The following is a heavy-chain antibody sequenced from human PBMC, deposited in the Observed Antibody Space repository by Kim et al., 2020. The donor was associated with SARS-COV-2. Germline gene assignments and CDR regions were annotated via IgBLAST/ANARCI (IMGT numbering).Heavy chain of an antibody. CDR1: GYTLTELS. CDR2: FDPEDGET. V-gene: IGHV1-24*01. CDR3: ATGAAVAAAYYYYYGMDV. Sequence: ASVKVSCKVSGYTLTELSMHWVRQAPGKGLEWMGGFDPEDGETIYAQKFQGRVTMTEDTSTDTAYMELSSLRSEDTAVYYCATGAAVAAAYYYYYGMDVWGQGTTVTVYS. J-gene: IGHJ6*02. D-gene: IGHD6-19*01.